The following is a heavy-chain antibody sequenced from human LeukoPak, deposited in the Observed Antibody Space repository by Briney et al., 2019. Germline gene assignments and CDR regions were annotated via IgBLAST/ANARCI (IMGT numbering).Heavy chain of an antibody. CDR3: AKDDGGSVTTTDFEY. CDR1: GFTFSNYA. J-gene: IGHJ4*02. V-gene: IGHV3-23*01. Sequence: GGSLRLSCAASGFTFSNYALSWVRQVPGKGLEWVPGITDSGGSTYYADSVKGRFTISRDNSKNTLYLQMNSLRAEDTAVYFCAKDDGGSVTTTDFEYWGQGTLVTVSS. D-gene: IGHD4-17*01. CDR2: ITDSGGST.